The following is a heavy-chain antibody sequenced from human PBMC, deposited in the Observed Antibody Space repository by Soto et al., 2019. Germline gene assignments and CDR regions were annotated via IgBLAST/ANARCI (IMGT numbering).Heavy chain of an antibody. CDR1: GDTVSSNSVA. Sequence: SQTLSLTCVGSGDTVSSNSVAWHWLRQSPSRGLEWLGRTYYRSRWYSDYAVSVSSRIDINADTSKNQVSLQLNSVTPEDTAVYYCARSEEDSDYYYYGMDVWGQGTTVTVS. J-gene: IGHJ6*02. CDR2: TYYRSRWYS. CDR3: ARSEEDSDYYYYGMDV. D-gene: IGHD2-21*01. V-gene: IGHV6-1*01.